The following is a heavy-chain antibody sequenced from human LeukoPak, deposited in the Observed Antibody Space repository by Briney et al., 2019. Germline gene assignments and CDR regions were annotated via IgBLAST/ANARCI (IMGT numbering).Heavy chain of an antibody. CDR2: ISGSGAAT. J-gene: IGHJ4*02. Sequence: GGALRLSCAASGFTFSSYAMTWVRPAPGKVLEWVSTISGSGAATFYADSVKGRFTISRDNSKNTVYVQMNSLRAEDTALYYCAKGYRSGSGWYFDYWGQGTLVTVSS. V-gene: IGHV3-23*01. CDR3: AKGYRSGSGWYFDY. D-gene: IGHD6-19*01. CDR1: GFTFSSYA.